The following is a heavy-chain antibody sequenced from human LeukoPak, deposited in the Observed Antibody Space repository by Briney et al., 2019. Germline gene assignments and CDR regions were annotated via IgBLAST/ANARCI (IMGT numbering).Heavy chain of an antibody. D-gene: IGHD4-11*01. J-gene: IGHJ6*03. CDR1: GGSFSGYY. CDR3: ARPGLPFYYYYMDV. Sequence: SGTLSLTCAVYGGSFSGYYWSWIRQPPGKGLEWIGEINHSGSTNYNPSLKSRVTISVDTSKNQFSLKLSSVTAADTAVYYCARPGLPFYYYYMDVWGKGTTVIVSS. CDR2: INHSGST. V-gene: IGHV4-34*01.